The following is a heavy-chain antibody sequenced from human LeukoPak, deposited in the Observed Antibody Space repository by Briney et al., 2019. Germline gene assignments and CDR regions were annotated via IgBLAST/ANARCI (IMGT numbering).Heavy chain of an antibody. J-gene: IGHJ3*02. CDR3: ARGDYYYDSRDIPLNDTFDI. CDR1: GYSISSGYY. V-gene: IGHV4-38-2*02. D-gene: IGHD3-22*01. CDR2: FYHSGST. Sequence: SETLSLTCTVSGYSISSGYYWGWIRQPPGKGLEWVGSFYHSGSTYYNPSLKSRVTISVDTSKHQFPLKLSSVTAADTAVYYCARGDYYYDSRDIPLNDTFDIWGQGTMVTVSS.